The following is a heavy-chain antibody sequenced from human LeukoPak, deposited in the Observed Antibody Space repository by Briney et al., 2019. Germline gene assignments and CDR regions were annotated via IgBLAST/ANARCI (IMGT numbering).Heavy chain of an antibody. CDR1: GGSISSGDYY. V-gene: IGHV4-61*08. D-gene: IGHD6-19*01. Sequence: SQTLSLTCTVSGGSISSGDYYWSWVRQAPGKGPVWIGYIYYSESTKYNPSLQSRVTMSVDTSKNQFSLKLGSVTAADTAVYYCARLTSGWYYFDSWGQGTLVTVSS. J-gene: IGHJ4*02. CDR3: ARLTSGWYYFDS. CDR2: IYYSEST.